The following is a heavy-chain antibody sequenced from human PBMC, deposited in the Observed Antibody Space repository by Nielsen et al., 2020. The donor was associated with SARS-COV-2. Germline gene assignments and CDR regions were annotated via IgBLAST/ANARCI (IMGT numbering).Heavy chain of an antibody. D-gene: IGHD3-10*01. J-gene: IGHJ6*02. Sequence: SETLSLTCTVSGGSISSSSYYWGWFRQPPGKGLEWIGSIYYSGSTYHNPSLKSRVTVSVDTSKNQFSLKLSSVTAADTAVYYCARQGSVVRGVIPLYYYYGMDVWGQGTTVTVSS. CDR3: ARQGSVVRGVIPLYYYYGMDV. V-gene: IGHV4-39*01. CDR2: IYYSGST. CDR1: GGSISSSSYY.